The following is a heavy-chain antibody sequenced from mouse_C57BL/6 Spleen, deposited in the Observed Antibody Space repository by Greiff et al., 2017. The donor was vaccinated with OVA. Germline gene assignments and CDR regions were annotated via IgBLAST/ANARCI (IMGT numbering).Heavy chain of an antibody. D-gene: IGHD2-1*01. CDR2: IWSGGST. CDR1: GFSLTSYG. J-gene: IGHJ3*01. Sequence: VKLVESGPGLVQPSQSLSITCTVSGFSLTSYGVHWVRQSPGKGLEWLGVIWSGGSTDYNAAFISRLSISKDNSKRQVFFKMNSLQADDTAIYYCARNSYGNYAWFAYWGQGTLVTVSA. V-gene: IGHV2-2*01. CDR3: ARNSYGNYAWFAY.